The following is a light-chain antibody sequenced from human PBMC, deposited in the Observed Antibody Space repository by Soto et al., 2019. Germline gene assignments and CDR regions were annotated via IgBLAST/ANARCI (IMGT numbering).Light chain of an antibody. CDR1: SNDVGGYDY. Sequence: QSALTQPASVSGSPGQSITISCSGTSNDVGGYDYVSWYQQHPGKAPKLVIYEVSNRPSWVSNRFSGSKSGNTASLTISGLQPEDEADYYCNSYTSSSTLVFGGGTKRTDL. V-gene: IGLV2-14*01. CDR2: EVS. CDR3: NSYTSSSTLV. J-gene: IGLJ2*01.